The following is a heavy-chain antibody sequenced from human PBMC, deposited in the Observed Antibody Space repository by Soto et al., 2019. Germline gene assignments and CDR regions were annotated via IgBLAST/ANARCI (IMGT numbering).Heavy chain of an antibody. Sequence: GGSLRLSCAASGLTFSTYVVSWVRQVPGEGLEWVSGISVSGGNTYYADSVKGRFTISRDNSKNTLSLQMDNLRAEDTAVYYCAIGGSYWGQGTLVTVSS. CDR3: AIGGSY. CDR2: ISVSGGNT. CDR1: GLTFSTYV. J-gene: IGHJ4*02. D-gene: IGHD3-16*01. V-gene: IGHV3-23*01.